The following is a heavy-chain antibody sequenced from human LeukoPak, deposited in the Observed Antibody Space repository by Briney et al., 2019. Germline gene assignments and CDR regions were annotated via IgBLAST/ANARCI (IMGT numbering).Heavy chain of an antibody. CDR2: IYPGDSDT. CDR1: GHSFTSYW. Sequence: ASVKISCKGSGHSFTSYWIGWVRQMPGKGLEWMGIIYPGDSDTRYSPSFQGQVTISADKSISTAYLQWSSLKASDTAMYYCARPPATYCSGGSCYSYWGQGTLVTVSS. V-gene: IGHV5-51*01. J-gene: IGHJ4*02. D-gene: IGHD2-15*01. CDR3: ARPPATYCSGGSCYSY.